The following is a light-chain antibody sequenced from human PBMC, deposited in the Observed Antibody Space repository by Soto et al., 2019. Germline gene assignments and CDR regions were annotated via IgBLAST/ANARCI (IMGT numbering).Light chain of an antibody. CDR2: EVS. CDR1: SSDVGGYNF. J-gene: IGLJ1*01. CDR3: GSFTGNSYV. Sequence: QSVLTQPASVSGSPGQSITISCTGTSSDVGGYNFVSWYQQHPDKAPKLMISEVSNWPSGVSNRFSGSKSGNTASLTISGLQAEDEADYYCGSFTGNSYVFGTGTKVTVL. V-gene: IGLV2-14*01.